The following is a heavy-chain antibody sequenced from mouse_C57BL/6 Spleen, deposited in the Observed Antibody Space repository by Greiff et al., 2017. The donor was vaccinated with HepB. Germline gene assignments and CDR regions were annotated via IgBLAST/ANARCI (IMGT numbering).Heavy chain of an antibody. V-gene: IGHV3-6*01. CDR1: GYSITSGYY. CDR2: ISYDGSN. J-gene: IGHJ1*03. D-gene: IGHD2-5*01. Sequence: DVQLQESGPGLVKPSQSLSLTCSVTGYSITSGYYWNWIRQFPGNKLEWMGYISYDGSNNYNPSLKNRISITRDTSKNQFFLTLNSVTTEDTATYYCARRVYSNWYFDVWGTGTTVTVAS. CDR3: ARRVYSNWYFDV.